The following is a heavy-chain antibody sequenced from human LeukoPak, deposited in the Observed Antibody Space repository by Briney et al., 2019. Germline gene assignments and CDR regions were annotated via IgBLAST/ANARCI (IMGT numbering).Heavy chain of an antibody. CDR1: GGSISSGSYY. CDR2: IYTSGST. D-gene: IGHD3-22*01. V-gene: IGHV4-61*02. J-gene: IGHJ5*02. Sequence: SETLSLTCTVSGGSISSGSYYWSWIRQPAGKGLEWIGRIYTSGSTNYNPSLKSRVTISVDTSKNQFSLKLSSVTAADTAVYYCARAGRGPYDSSGYSYNWFDPWGQGTLVTVSS. CDR3: ARAGRGPYDSSGYSYNWFDP.